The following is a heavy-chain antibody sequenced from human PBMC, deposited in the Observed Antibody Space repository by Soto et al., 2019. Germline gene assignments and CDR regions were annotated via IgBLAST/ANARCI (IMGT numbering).Heavy chain of an antibody. V-gene: IGHV3-23*01. D-gene: IGHD2-8*01. CDR2: ISGTGVST. CDR3: AKGGDVLMVYATWFDP. CDR1: GFTFRSYA. J-gene: IGHJ5*02. Sequence: EVQLLESGGGLVQPGGSLRLSCAASGFTFRSYAMSWVRQAPGKGLEWVSAISGTGVSTYYADSVKGWFTISRDNSNNTLYLQMNSLTVEDTAVYYCAKGGDVLMVYATWFDPWGQGTLVTVSS.